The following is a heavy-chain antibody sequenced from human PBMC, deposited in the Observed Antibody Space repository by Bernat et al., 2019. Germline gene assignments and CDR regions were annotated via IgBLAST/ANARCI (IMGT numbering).Heavy chain of an antibody. Sequence: QLQLQESGPGLVKPSETLSLTCTVSGGSISSSSYYWGWIRQPPGKGLEWIGSIYYSGSTYYNPSLKSRVTISVDTSKNQFSLKLRSVTAADTAVYYCARIAAAGPFDYWGQGTLVTVSS. D-gene: IGHD6-13*01. J-gene: IGHJ4*02. V-gene: IGHV4-39*01. CDR2: IYYSGST. CDR1: GGSISSSSYY. CDR3: ARIAAAGPFDY.